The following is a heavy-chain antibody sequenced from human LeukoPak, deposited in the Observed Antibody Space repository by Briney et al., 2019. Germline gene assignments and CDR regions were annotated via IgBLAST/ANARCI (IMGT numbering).Heavy chain of an antibody. V-gene: IGHV1-69*13. Sequence: SVKVSCKASGGTFSSYAISWVRQAPGQGLEWMGGIIPIFGTANYAQKFQGRVTITADESTSTAYMELSSLRSEDTAVYYCARALTMVRGFHWFDPWGQGTLVTVSS. CDR2: IIPIFGTA. CDR3: ARALTMVRGFHWFDP. D-gene: IGHD3-10*01. CDR1: GGTFSSYA. J-gene: IGHJ5*02.